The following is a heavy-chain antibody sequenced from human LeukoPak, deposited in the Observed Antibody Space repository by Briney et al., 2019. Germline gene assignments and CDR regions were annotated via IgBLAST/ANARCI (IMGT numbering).Heavy chain of an antibody. CDR1: GGSFSGYY. J-gene: IGHJ3*02. V-gene: IGHV4-34*01. D-gene: IGHD2-15*01. CDR3: ARGTPKIHCSGGSCYSEGDAFDI. Sequence: SETLSLTCAVYGGSFSGYYWSWIRQPPGKGLEWIGEINHSGSTNYNRSLKSRVTISVDTSKNQFSLKLSSVTAADTAVYYCARGTPKIHCSGGSCYSEGDAFDIWGQGTMVTVSS. CDR2: INHSGST.